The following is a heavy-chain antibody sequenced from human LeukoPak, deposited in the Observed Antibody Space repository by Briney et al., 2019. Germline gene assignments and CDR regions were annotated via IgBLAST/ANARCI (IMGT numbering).Heavy chain of an antibody. D-gene: IGHD5-12*01. CDR2: ISYSGGST. CDR3: AKEYSGYDFDY. J-gene: IGHJ4*02. V-gene: IGHV3-23*01. CDR1: GFTFNTYA. Sequence: GSLKLSCAASGFTFNTYAMSWVRQAPGKGLEWVSYISYSGGSTYYADSVKGRFTISRDNSKNTLYLQMNSLRAEDTAVYYCAKEYSGYDFDYWGQGNLVTVSS.